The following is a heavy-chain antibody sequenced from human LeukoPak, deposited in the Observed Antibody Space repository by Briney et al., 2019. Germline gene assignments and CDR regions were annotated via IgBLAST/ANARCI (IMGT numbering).Heavy chain of an antibody. CDR3: ARARDIVVVPAAISLDI. V-gene: IGHV3-30-3*01. CDR2: ISYDGSNK. D-gene: IGHD2-2*02. Sequence: GGSLRLSCAASGFTFSSYAMHWVRQAPGKGLEWVAVISYDGSNKYYADSVKGRFTISRDNSKNTLYLQMSSLRAEDTAVYYCARARDIVVVPAAISLDIWGQGTMVTVSS. J-gene: IGHJ3*02. CDR1: GFTFSSYA.